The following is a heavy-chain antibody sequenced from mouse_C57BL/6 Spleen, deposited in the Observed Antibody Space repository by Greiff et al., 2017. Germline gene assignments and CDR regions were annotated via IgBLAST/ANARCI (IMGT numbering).Heavy chain of an antibody. J-gene: IGHJ3*01. V-gene: IGHV1-52*01. CDR2: IDPSGSET. Sequence: QVQLQQPGAELVRPGSSVKLSCKASGYTFTSYWMHWVKQRPIQGLEWIGNIDPSGSETHYNQKFKDKATLTVDKSSSTAYMQLSSLTSEDSAVYYCARRGTTVHFAYWGQGTLVTVSA. D-gene: IGHD1-1*01. CDR3: ARRGTTVHFAY. CDR1: GYTFTSYW.